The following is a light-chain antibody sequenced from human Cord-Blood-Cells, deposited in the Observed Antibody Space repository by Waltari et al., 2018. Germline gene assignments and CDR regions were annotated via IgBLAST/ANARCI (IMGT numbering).Light chain of an antibody. CDR1: QSVSSN. CDR3: QQYNNWPSIT. Sequence: EIVMTQSPATLSVSPGDRATLSCRASQSVSSNLAWYQQKPGQPPRLLIYGASTRATGIPARFSGSGSGTEFTLTISSLQSEDFAVYYCQQYNNWPSITFGQGTRLEIK. J-gene: IGKJ5*01. V-gene: IGKV3-15*01. CDR2: GAS.